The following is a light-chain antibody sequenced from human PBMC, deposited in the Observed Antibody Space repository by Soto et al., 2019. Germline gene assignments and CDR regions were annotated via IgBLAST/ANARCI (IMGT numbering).Light chain of an antibody. V-gene: IGLV7-46*01. CDR1: TGDVTNGRW. CDR2: DTS. J-gene: IGLJ7*01. Sequence: QSVVTQEPSLTVSPGGTVTLTCGCSTGDVTNGRWPYWFQQRPGQVPRTLIHDTSNKHSWTPARFSGSLLGGKAALTLSGAQPEDEAAYYCLLFYDGVAVFGGGTQLTVL. CDR3: LLFYDGVAV.